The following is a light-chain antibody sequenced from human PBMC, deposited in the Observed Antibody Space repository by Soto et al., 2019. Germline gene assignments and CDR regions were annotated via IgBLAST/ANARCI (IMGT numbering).Light chain of an antibody. Sequence: QPVLTQPPSASGTPGQRVTISCSGSSSNIGSNYVYWYQQLPGTAPKLLIYRNNQRPSGVPDRFSGSKSGTSASLAISGLRSEDEAGYYWAALDGSLGGYVVFGGGTKVTVL. V-gene: IGLV1-47*01. CDR1: SSNIGSNY. J-gene: IGLJ2*01. CDR3: AALDGSLGGYVV. CDR2: RNN.